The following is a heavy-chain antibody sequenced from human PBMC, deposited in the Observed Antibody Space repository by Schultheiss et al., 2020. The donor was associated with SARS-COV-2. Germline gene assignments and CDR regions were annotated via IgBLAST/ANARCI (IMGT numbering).Heavy chain of an antibody. CDR1: GFTFSSYA. V-gene: IGHV3-23*01. CDR2: IVGSGGDT. D-gene: IGHD3-16*01. J-gene: IGHJ4*02. CDR3: ARDLGQGGNRY. Sequence: GGSLRLSCAASGFTFSSYAMSWVRQAPGKGLEWVSVIVGSGGDTYYADSVKGRFTISRDNSKNTLYLQMNSLRAEDTAVYYCARDLGQGGNRYWGQGTLVTVSS.